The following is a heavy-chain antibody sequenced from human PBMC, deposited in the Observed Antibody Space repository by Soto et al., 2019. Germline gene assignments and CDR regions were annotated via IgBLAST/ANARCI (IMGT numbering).Heavy chain of an antibody. Sequence: EVQLVESGGGLVQHGGSLRLSCAASRFTFSSYSMNWVRQAPGKGLEWVSYISSSSSTIYYADSVKGRFTISRDNAKNSLYLQMNSLRAEYTAVYYCAREDRLIAAHPEPFDYWGQGTLVTVSS. CDR3: AREDRLIAAHPEPFDY. J-gene: IGHJ4*02. CDR2: ISSSSSTI. CDR1: RFTFSSYS. D-gene: IGHD6-6*01. V-gene: IGHV3-48*01.